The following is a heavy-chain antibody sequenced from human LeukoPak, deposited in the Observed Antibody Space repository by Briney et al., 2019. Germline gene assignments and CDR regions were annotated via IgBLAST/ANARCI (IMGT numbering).Heavy chain of an antibody. CDR1: GFTFSSYW. V-gene: IGHV3-7*01. Sequence: GGSLRLSCAASGFTFSSYWMSWVRQAPGKGLEWVANIKQDGSEKYYVDSVKGRFTISRDNAKNSLYLQMNSLRAEDTAVYYCARRFIGAVSGSYWDYWGQGTLVTVSS. CDR3: ARRFIGAVSGSYWDY. CDR2: IKQDGSEK. J-gene: IGHJ4*02. D-gene: IGHD1-26*01.